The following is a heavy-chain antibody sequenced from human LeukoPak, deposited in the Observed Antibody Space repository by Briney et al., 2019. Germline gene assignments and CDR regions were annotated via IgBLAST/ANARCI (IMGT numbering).Heavy chain of an antibody. V-gene: IGHV4-39*01. CDR1: GGSISSSSYY. D-gene: IGHD6-19*01. CDR2: IYYSGST. J-gene: IGHJ4*02. CDR3: ARLDLKQWRGVFDY. Sequence: PSETLSLTCIVSGGSISSSSYYWGWIRQPPGMGLEWFGSIYYSGSTYYNPSLKSRVTISVDTSKNQFSLKMISVTAADTAVYYCARLDLKQWRGVFDYWGQGTLVTLSS.